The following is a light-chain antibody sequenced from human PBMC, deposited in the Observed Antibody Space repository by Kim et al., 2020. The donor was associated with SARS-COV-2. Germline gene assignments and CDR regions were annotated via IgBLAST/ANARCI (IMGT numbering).Light chain of an antibody. CDR1: SLRNYY. CDR2: GKD. V-gene: IGLV3-19*01. Sequence: SSELTQDPAVSVALGQTIRITCQGDSLRNYYASWYQQKPGQAPVLVIYGKDNRPSGIPDRFSGSSSGNTASLTITGTQAEDEADYYCNSRDNSGNHLVF. J-gene: IGLJ6*01. CDR3: NSRDNSGNHLV.